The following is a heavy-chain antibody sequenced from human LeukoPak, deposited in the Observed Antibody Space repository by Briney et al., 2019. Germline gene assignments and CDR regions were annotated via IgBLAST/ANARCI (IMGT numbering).Heavy chain of an antibody. CDR1: GFTFSSYG. CDR3: AAIGYSSGWSPG. V-gene: IGHV3-30*03. J-gene: IGHJ4*02. Sequence: GGSLRLSCAASGFTFSSYGMHWVRQAPGKGLEWVAVISYDGSNKYYADSVKGRFTISRDNSKSTLYLQMNSLRAEDTAVYYCAAIGYSSGWSPGWGQGTLVTVSS. CDR2: ISYDGSNK. D-gene: IGHD6-19*01.